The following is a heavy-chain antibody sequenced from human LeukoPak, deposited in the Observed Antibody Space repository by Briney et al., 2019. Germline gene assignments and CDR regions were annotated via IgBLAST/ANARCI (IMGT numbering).Heavy chain of an antibody. CDR1: GGTFSSYA. CDR2: IIPIFGTA. V-gene: IGHV1-69*05. J-gene: IGHJ4*02. Sequence: VASVKVSCKASGGTFSSYAINWVRQAPGQGLEWMGRIIPIFGTANYAQKFQGRVTITTDESTSTAYMELSSLRSEDTAVYYCAQTYYYDSSGYYPLDYWGQGTLVTVSS. D-gene: IGHD3-22*01. CDR3: AQTYYYDSSGYYPLDY.